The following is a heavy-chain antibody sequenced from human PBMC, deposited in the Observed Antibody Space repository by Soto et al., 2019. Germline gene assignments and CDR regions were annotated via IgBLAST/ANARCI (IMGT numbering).Heavy chain of an antibody. CDR1: GFTFRNFG. D-gene: IGHD1-26*01. CDR3: AKNHKYPGFSGHYFSDGDFDS. CDR2: IWFDGTNT. Sequence: QMQLVESGGGVVEPGRSLRLSCTASGFTFRNFGMHWVRQAPGKGLEWVAVIWFDGTNTYYAESVKGRFIISRDNSRNTLYLQMSSLRAEDTALYFCAKNHKYPGFSGHYFSDGDFDSWGQGTQVTVSS. J-gene: IGHJ4*02. V-gene: IGHV3-33*06.